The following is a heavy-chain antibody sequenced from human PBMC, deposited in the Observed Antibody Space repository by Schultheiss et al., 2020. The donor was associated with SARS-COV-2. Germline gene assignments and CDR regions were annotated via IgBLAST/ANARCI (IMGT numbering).Heavy chain of an antibody. V-gene: IGHV1-18*01. Sequence: ASVKVSCKASGGTFSSYAISWVRQAPGQGLEWMGWISAYNGNTNYAQKLQGRVTMTRDTSISTAYMELSRLRSDDTAVYYCARVRRGDYFDYWGQGTLVTVSS. CDR3: ARVRRGDYFDY. J-gene: IGHJ4*02. CDR1: GGTFSSYA. D-gene: IGHD3-10*01. CDR2: ISAYNGNT.